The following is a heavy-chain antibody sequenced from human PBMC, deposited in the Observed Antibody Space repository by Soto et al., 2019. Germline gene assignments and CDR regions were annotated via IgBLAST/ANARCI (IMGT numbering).Heavy chain of an antibody. V-gene: IGHV1-3*01. CDR1: GYTFTSYA. CDR2: INAGKGNT. D-gene: IGHD3-10*01. CDR3: ARDMGFGLSDY. J-gene: IGHJ4*02. Sequence: QVQLVQSGAEVKKPGASVKVSGKASGYTFTSYAMHWVRQAPGQRLEWMGWINAGKGNTKYSQKFQGRVTITRDTSASTAYMELSSLRSEDTAVYYCARDMGFGLSDYWGQGTLVTVSS.